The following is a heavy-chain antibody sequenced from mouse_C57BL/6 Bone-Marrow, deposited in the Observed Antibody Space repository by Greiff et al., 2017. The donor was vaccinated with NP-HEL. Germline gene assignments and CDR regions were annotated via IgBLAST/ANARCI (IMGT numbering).Heavy chain of an antibody. CDR1: GYTFTSYW. D-gene: IGHD3-2*02. CDR2: IHPNSSST. Sequence: QVQLQQPGAELVKPGASVKLSCKASGYTFTSYWMHWVKQRPGQGLEWIGMIHPNSSSTNYNEKFKSKATLTVDKSSSTAYMQLSSLTSEDSAVYYCARQLSPAWFAYWGQGTLVTVSA. V-gene: IGHV1-64*01. J-gene: IGHJ3*01. CDR3: ARQLSPAWFAY.